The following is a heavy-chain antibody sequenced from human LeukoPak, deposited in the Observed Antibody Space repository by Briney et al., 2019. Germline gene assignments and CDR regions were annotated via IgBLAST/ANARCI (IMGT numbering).Heavy chain of an antibody. CDR3: ARDQGITMVRGVQYYFDY. V-gene: IGHV1-46*01. Sequence: GASVNVSCTASGYTFTSYYMHWVRQAPGQGLEWMGIINPSGGSTSYAQKFQGRVTMTRDTSTSTVYMELSSLRSEDTAVYYCARDQGITMVRGVQYYFDYWGQGTLVTVSS. CDR2: INPSGGST. J-gene: IGHJ4*02. CDR1: GYTFTSYY. D-gene: IGHD3-10*01.